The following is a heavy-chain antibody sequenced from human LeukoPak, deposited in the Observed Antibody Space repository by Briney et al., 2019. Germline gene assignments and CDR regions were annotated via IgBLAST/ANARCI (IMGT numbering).Heavy chain of an antibody. CDR1: GFTFSTYS. D-gene: IGHD4-17*01. CDR2: ISISGSTI. V-gene: IGHV3-48*04. CDR3: VLTTVTTSIEF. Sequence: PGGSLRLSCAASGFTFSTYSMNWVRQAPGKGLEWVSHISISGSTIYYADSVKGRFTISRDNAKNSLYLQMNRLRAEDTAVYYCVLTTVTTSIEFWGQGTLVTVSS. J-gene: IGHJ4*02.